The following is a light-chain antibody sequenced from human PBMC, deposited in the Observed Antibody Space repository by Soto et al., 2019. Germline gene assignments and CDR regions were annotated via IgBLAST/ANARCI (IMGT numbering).Light chain of an antibody. V-gene: IGLV3-21*04. CDR3: QVWDSGSAHVV. Sequence: SYELTQPPSVSEAPGKTASISCGGNNIGSKGVHWYQQKPCQAPVLVIYSDTALPPVIPERFPGLNPANLAPLTNSMGEARDEADYYCQVWDSGSAHVVFGGGTKLTVL. J-gene: IGLJ2*01. CDR2: SDT. CDR1: NIGSKG.